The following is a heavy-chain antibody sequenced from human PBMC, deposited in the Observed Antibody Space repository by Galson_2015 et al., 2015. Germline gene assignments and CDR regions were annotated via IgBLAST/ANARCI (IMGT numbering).Heavy chain of an antibody. V-gene: IGHV3-53*01. CDR3: ARDPETTGYFAFDI. J-gene: IGHJ3*02. D-gene: IGHD3-9*01. CDR1: GFTVSTNY. CDR2: IYADGST. Sequence: SLRLSCAASGFTVSTNYMSWFRQAPGKGLEWVSIIYADGSTYYADSVKGRFTISRDNSRNTLYLQMNSLRAEDTALYYCARDPETTGYFAFDIWGQGTVVTVSS.